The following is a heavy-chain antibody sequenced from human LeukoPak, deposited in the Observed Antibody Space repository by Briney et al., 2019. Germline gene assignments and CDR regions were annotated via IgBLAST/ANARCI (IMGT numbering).Heavy chain of an antibody. CDR3: AKEAVAAAGPFDY. Sequence: GGSLRLSCAASGFTFSSYAMSWVRQAPGKGLEWVSSISGSGGSIYYADSVKGRFTISIDNSKSTLYLQMNSLRAEDTAIYYCAKEAVAAAGPFDYWGQGTLVTVSS. J-gene: IGHJ4*02. V-gene: IGHV3-23*01. CDR2: ISGSGGSI. D-gene: IGHD6-13*01. CDR1: GFTFSSYA.